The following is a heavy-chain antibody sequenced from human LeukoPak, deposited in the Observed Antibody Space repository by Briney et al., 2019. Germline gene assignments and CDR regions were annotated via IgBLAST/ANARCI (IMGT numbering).Heavy chain of an antibody. CDR3: AREGHCSSTVCYDPYNWFDP. CDR1: GGTFSSYA. J-gene: IGHJ5*02. CDR2: ISGYTGNT. D-gene: IGHD2-2*01. V-gene: IGHV1-18*01. Sequence: ASVKVSCKASGGTFSSYAIGWVRQAPGQGLEWMGWISGYTGNTNYAQKLQGRVTMTTDTSTSTAYMELRSLRSDDTAVYYCAREGHCSSTVCYDPYNWFDPWGQGTLVTVSS.